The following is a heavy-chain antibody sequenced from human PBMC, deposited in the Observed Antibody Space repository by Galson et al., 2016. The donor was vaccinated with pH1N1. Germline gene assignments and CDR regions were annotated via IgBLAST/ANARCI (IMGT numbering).Heavy chain of an antibody. J-gene: IGHJ4*02. CDR3: AIHDTYSSCSYFDY. Sequence: SLRLSCAASGFTFTKYALNWVRQAPGKGLEWVAFIRYDGNTKYYADTVKGRFTISRDNSKNTLYLQMNSLRAEDTAVYYCAIHDTYSSCSYFDYWGQGTLVTGSS. V-gene: IGHV3-30*02. CDR2: IRYDGNTK. CDR1: GFTFTKYA. D-gene: IGHD6-19*01.